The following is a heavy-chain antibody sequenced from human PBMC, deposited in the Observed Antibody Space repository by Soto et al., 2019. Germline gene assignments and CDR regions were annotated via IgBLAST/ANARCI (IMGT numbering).Heavy chain of an antibody. CDR3: ATVYCATTSCYAPFDY. Sequence: PGGSLRLSCAASGFTFSNAWMGWVRQAPGKGLEWIGRIKTNSDGGTVDYASPVKGRFTISRDDSKSMLYLDLNSLKTEDTGVYFCATVYCATTSCYAPFDYWGKGTLVTVSS. J-gene: IGHJ4*02. CDR1: GFTFSNAW. CDR2: IKTNSDGGTV. V-gene: IGHV3-15*01. D-gene: IGHD2-2*01.